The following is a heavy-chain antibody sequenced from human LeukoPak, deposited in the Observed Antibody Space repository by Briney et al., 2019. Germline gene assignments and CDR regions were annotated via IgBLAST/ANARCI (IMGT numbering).Heavy chain of an antibody. CDR3: ARRLSGADAFDI. CDR2: LYSGDFDV. Sequence: GESLKISCTGSRYSFTSYCIGWVRQMPGKGLEWMGILYSGDFDVRYSPSFQGQVTTSADKSISTSYLQCSSLKASDTAMYYCARRLSGADAFDIWGQGTMVTVSS. D-gene: IGHD1-1*01. V-gene: IGHV5-51*01. CDR1: RYSFTSYC. J-gene: IGHJ3*02.